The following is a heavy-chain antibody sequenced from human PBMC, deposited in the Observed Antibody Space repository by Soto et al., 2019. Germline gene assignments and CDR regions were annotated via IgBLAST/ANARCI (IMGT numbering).Heavy chain of an antibody. CDR2: IGTAGDT. CDR1: GFTFSSYD. V-gene: IGHV3-13*01. Sequence: GGSLRLSCAASGFTFSSYDMHWVRQATGKGLEWVSAIGTAGDTYYPGSVKGRFTISRENAKNSLYFQMNSLRAEDTAVYYCARVYRAARHLSHYYYYGMDVWGQGTTVTVSS. D-gene: IGHD6-6*01. J-gene: IGHJ6*02. CDR3: ARVYRAARHLSHYYYYGMDV.